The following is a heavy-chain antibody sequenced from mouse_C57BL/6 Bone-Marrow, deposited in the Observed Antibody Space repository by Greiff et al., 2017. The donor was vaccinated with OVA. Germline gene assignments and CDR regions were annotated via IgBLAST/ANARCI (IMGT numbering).Heavy chain of an antibody. CDR3: TTGLRGYFDD. D-gene: IGHD2-2*01. J-gene: IGHJ2*01. V-gene: IGHV14-1*01. CDR1: GFNIKAYY. CDR2: IDPEDGDT. Sequence: EVKLQQSGAELVRPGASVKLSCTASGFNIKAYYMHWVKQRPEQGLEWIGRIDPEDGDTESAPKFQGKATMTAATSSNTAYLQLSSLTSDDTAVYYCTTGLRGYFDDWGQGTTPTVSS.